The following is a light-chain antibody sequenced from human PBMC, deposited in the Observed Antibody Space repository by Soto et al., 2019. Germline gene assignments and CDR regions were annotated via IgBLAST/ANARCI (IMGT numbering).Light chain of an antibody. V-gene: IGKV3-20*01. Sequence: EIVLTQSPATLSLSPGERATLSCRASQNVNSSSLAWYQQRPVQAPRLLLYDASSRATDIPDKFSGSVSETDFTFNISRLEPEDIALYYCQHFGSSPPNLNFGLGTKLEI. CDR2: DAS. J-gene: IGKJ2*01. CDR3: QHFGSSPPNLN. CDR1: QNVNSSS.